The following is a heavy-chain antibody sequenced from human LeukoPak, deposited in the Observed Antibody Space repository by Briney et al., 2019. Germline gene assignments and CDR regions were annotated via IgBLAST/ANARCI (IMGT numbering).Heavy chain of an antibody. CDR1: GGSISSYY. D-gene: IGHD2-2*01. V-gene: IGHV4-59*01. J-gene: IGHJ6*03. CDR2: IYCCGST. CDR3: ARAGGCSSTSCYPQKGRYYYYYYMDV. Sequence: SETLSLTCTISGGSISSYYWSWIRQPPGKGLEWIGYIYCCGSTNYNPSLKSRVTISVDTSKNQFSLKLSSATAADTAVYYCARAGGCSSTSCYPQKGRYYYYYYMDVWGKGTTVTVSS.